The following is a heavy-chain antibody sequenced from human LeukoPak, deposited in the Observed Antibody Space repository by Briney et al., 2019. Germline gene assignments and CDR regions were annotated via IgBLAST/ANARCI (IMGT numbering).Heavy chain of an antibody. CDR1: GFTVSSNY. D-gene: IGHD2-15*01. J-gene: IGHJ6*02. Sequence: PGGPLRLSCAAAGFTVSSNYMSWVRQAPGKGLEWVSILYSGGTTYYVDSVKGRFTISRDNSKNTLYLQMISLRVEDTAVYYCVRKDPRPHYGMDVWGQGTTVTVPS. V-gene: IGHV3-66*01. CDR2: LYSGGTT. CDR3: VRKDPRPHYGMDV.